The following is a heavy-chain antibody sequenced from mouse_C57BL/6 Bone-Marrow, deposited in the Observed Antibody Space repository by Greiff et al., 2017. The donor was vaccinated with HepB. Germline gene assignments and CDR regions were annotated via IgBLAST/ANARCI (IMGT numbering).Heavy chain of an antibody. Sequence: VQLQQSGPELVKPGASVKISCKASGYAFSSSWMNWVKQRPGKGLEWIGRIYPGDGDTNYNGKFKGKATLTADKSSSTAYMQLSSLTSEDSAVYFCARPTKGYYAMDYWGQGTSVTVSS. D-gene: IGHD1-3*01. CDR1: GYAFSSSW. CDR3: ARPTKGYYAMDY. J-gene: IGHJ4*01. CDR2: IYPGDGDT. V-gene: IGHV1-82*01.